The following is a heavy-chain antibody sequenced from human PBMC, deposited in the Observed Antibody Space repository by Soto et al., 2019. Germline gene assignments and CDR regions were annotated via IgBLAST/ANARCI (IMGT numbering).Heavy chain of an antibody. V-gene: IGHV3-33*01. J-gene: IGHJ5*02. CDR1: GFTFSSYG. Sequence: ESGGGVVQPGRSLRLSCAASGFTFSSYGMHWVRQAPGKGLEWVAVIWYDGSNKYYADSVKGRFTISRDNSKNTLYLQMNSLRAEDTAVYYCARDTGSGWYLGWFDPWGQGTLVTVSS. CDR2: IWYDGSNK. CDR3: ARDTGSGWYLGWFDP. D-gene: IGHD6-19*01.